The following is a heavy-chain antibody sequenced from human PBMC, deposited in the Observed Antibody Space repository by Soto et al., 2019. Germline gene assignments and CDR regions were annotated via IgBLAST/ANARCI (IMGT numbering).Heavy chain of an antibody. J-gene: IGHJ6*02. CDR1: GFTFSSYA. CDR2: ISGVDNST. CDR3: APMGV. V-gene: IGHV3-23*01. Sequence: GSLVLPCTASGFTFSSYAMSWVRQAPGKGLEWVSAISGVDNSTYYADSVKGRFTISRDNSKNTLYLQMSSLRADDTAVYYCAPMGVWGQGTKVTVSS.